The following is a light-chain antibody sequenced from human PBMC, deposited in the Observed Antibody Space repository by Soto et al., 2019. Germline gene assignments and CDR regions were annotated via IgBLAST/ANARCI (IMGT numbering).Light chain of an antibody. J-gene: IGKJ1*01. V-gene: IGKV2-24*01. CDR1: QSLVHSDGNTY. Sequence: DIVLTQTPLSSPVTLGQPASISCRSSQSLVHSDGNTYLSWLHQRPGQPPRLLIYTISNRFSGVTDRFSGSGAGTDFTLKISRVEAEDVGVYYCMQTIQFPRTFGQGPKVEIK. CDR2: TIS. CDR3: MQTIQFPRT.